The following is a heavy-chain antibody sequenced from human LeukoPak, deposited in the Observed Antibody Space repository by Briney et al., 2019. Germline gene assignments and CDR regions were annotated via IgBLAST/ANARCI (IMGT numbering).Heavy chain of an antibody. V-gene: IGHV3-48*04. D-gene: IGHD5-24*01. CDR1: GFTLSSYA. Sequence: GGSLRLSCAASGFTLSSYAMSWVRQAPGKGLEWVSYISSSGSSIYYADSVKGRFTISRDNAKNSLYLQMNSLRAEDTAVYYCAKWAIEMATISPPFFWGQGTMVTVSS. J-gene: IGHJ3*01. CDR2: ISSSGSSI. CDR3: AKWAIEMATISPPFF.